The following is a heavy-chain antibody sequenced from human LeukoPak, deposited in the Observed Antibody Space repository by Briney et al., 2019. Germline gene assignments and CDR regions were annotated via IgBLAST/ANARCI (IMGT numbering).Heavy chain of an antibody. CDR3: ARGYYDFWSGYYSRTYFDY. D-gene: IGHD3-3*01. V-gene: IGHV4-59*01. J-gene: IGHJ4*02. CDR1: GGSISSYY. CDR2: IYYSGST. Sequence: PSETVSLTCTVSGGSISSYYWSWILQPPGKGLEWIGDIYYSGSTNYNPSLKSRGTISVDTSKNQFSLKLTSVTAADTAVYYCARGYYDFWSGYYSRTYFDYWGQGTLVTVSS.